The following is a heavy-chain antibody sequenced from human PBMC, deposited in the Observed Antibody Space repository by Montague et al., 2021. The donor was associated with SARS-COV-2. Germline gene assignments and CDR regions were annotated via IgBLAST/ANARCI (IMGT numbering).Heavy chain of an antibody. CDR2: IYYSGST. Sequence: SETLSLTCTVSGGSVSSGGSYWSWIRRPPGKGLEWIGYIYYSGSTNYNPSLKSRVTISVDTSKNQFSLKLSSVTAADTAVYCCARAPVAHITIFGVVTSFDYWGQGTLVTVSS. V-gene: IGHV4-61*08. D-gene: IGHD3-3*01. CDR1: GGSVSSGGSY. J-gene: IGHJ4*02. CDR3: ARAPVAHITIFGVVTSFDY.